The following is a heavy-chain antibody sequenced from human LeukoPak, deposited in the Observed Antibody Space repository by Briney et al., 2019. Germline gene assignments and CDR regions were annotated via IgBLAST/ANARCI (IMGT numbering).Heavy chain of an antibody. D-gene: IGHD6-13*01. Sequence: PGGSLRLSCAASGFSFDDHAMHWVRQAPGKGLEWVSGISWNSNSIGYADSVKGRFPISRDNAKNSLYLQMNSLTSEDTALYYCAKDKYSSSLSEFDYWGQGTLVTVSS. V-gene: IGHV3-9*01. J-gene: IGHJ4*02. CDR2: ISWNSNSI. CDR3: AKDKYSSSLSEFDY. CDR1: GFSFDDHA.